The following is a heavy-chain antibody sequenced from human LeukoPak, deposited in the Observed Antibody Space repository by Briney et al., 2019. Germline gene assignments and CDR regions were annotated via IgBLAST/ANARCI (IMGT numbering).Heavy chain of an antibody. CDR2: FYNSGSS. CDR3: TRGAGWLIDY. CDR1: GGSISDYY. V-gene: IGHV4-59*01. D-gene: IGHD3-16*01. Sequence: PSQTLSLTCTVSGGSISDYYRGWIRQPPGKGLEWIGYFYNSGSSTYNPSLKSRVTISVDTSKEQFSLKVNSVTAADTAVYYCTRGAGWLIDYWGQGILVTVSS. J-gene: IGHJ4*02.